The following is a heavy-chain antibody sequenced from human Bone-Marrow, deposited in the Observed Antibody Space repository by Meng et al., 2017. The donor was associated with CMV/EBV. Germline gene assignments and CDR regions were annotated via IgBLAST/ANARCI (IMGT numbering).Heavy chain of an antibody. D-gene: IGHD1-20*01. CDR1: GFTFSSYA. Sequence: GESLKISCAASGFTFSSYAMHWVRQAPGKGLEYVSAISSNGGSTYYADSVKGRFTISRDNSKNTLYLQMGSLRAEDMAVYYCARGGTGDNWISLGYWVQGTLVTVSS. CDR3: ARGGTGDNWISLGY. V-gene: IGHV3-64*02. J-gene: IGHJ4*02. CDR2: ISSNGGST.